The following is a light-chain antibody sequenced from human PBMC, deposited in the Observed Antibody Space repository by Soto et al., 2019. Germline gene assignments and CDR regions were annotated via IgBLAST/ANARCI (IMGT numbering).Light chain of an antibody. Sequence: EIVLTQSPGNLSLSPGERATLSCRASRIIASNYLAWYQQKPGQAPRLLIYDTSIRATGIPDRFSGSGSGTDFTLTISRLEPEDFAVYYCQQYSGLPGLTFGGGTKVEIK. CDR1: RIIASNY. CDR2: DTS. V-gene: IGKV3-20*01. CDR3: QQYSGLPGLT. J-gene: IGKJ4*01.